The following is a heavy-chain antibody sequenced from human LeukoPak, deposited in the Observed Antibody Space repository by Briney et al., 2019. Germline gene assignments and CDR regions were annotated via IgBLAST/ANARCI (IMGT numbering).Heavy chain of an antibody. D-gene: IGHD1-14*01. J-gene: IGHJ4*02. Sequence: SETLSLTCAVYGGSFSGYYWSWIRQPPGKGLEWIGEINHSGSTNYNPSLKSRVTISVDTSKNQFSLKLSSVTAADTAVYYCARGYRPEHWGQGTLVTVSS. CDR1: GGSFSGYY. V-gene: IGHV4-34*01. CDR2: INHSGST. CDR3: ARGYRPEH.